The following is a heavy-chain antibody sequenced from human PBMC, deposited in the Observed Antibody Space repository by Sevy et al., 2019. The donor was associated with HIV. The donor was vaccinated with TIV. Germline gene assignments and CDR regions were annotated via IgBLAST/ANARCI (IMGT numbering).Heavy chain of an antibody. Sequence: GGSLRLSCVVSGIIFTSSGMHWVRQAPGKGLEWVAVISYHGRDKFYADSVKGRFTISRDNSKNILYLQMNGLRIEDTAVYYCAKHFTGYNGMDVWGRGTMVTVS. D-gene: IGHD3-9*01. J-gene: IGHJ6*02. CDR2: ISYHGRDK. CDR1: GIIFTSSG. V-gene: IGHV3-30*18. CDR3: AKHFTGYNGMDV.